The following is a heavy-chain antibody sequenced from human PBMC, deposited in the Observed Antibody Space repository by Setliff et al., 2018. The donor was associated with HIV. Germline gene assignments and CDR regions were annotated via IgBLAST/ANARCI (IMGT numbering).Heavy chain of an antibody. CDR1: GYTFTSYG. CDR3: ARVWDWNYDLGY. CDR2: ISAYNGNT. Sequence: ASAKVSCKASGYTFTSYGISWVRQAPGQGLEWMGWISAYNGNTNYAQKFQGRVTMTRDTSTSTAYMELRSLRSDDTAVYYCARVWDWNYDLGYWGQGTLVTVSS. D-gene: IGHD1-7*01. V-gene: IGHV1-18*01. J-gene: IGHJ4*02.